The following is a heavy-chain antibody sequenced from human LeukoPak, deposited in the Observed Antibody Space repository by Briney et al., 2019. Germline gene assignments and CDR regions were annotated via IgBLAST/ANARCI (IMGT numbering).Heavy chain of an antibody. CDR1: GGSFSGYY. CDR2: INHSGST. D-gene: IGHD4-11*01. CDR3: ARKTTVTAWWFDP. J-gene: IGHJ5*02. V-gene: IGHV4-34*01. Sequence: SETLSLTCAVYGGSFSGYYWSWIRQPPGKGLEWIGEINHSGSTNYNPSLKSRVTISVDTSKNQFSLKLSPVTAADTAVYYCARKTTVTAWWFDPWGQGTLVTVSS.